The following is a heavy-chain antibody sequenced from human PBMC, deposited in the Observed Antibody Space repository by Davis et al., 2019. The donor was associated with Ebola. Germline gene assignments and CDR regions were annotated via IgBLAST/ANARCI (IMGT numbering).Heavy chain of an antibody. CDR3: ARGGDIVLMVYENDY. CDR2: ISAYNGNT. J-gene: IGHJ4*02. Sequence: ASVTVSCKASGYTFTSYGISWVRQAPGQGLEWMGWISAYNGNTNYAQKLQGRVTMTTDTSTSTAYMELRSLRSDDTAVYYCARGGDIVLMVYENDYWGQGTLVTVSS. CDR1: GYTFTSYG. V-gene: IGHV1-18*04. D-gene: IGHD2-8*01.